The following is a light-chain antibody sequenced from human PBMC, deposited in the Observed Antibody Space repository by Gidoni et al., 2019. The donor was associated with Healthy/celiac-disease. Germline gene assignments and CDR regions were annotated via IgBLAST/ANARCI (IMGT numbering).Light chain of an antibody. CDR2: DNN. CDR1: SSNIGNNY. J-gene: IGLJ1*01. Sequence: QSVLTPPPSVSAAPGQKVTISCSGSSSNIGNNYVSWYQQRPGTAPKLLIYDNNKRPSGISDRFSGSKSGTSATLGITGLQTGDEADYYCGTWDSSLSAFYVFGTGTKVTVL. CDR3: GTWDSSLSAFYV. V-gene: IGLV1-51*01.